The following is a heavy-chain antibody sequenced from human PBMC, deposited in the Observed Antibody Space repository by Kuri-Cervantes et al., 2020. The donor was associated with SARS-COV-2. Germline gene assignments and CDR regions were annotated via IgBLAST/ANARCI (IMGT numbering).Heavy chain of an antibody. V-gene: IGHV3-23*01. CDR3: AKDPSRGGVTSDY. Sequence: GESLKISCAASGFTFSNAWMSWVRQAPGKGLEWVSAISGSGGSTYYADSVKGRFTISRDNSKNTLYLQMNSLRAEDTAVYYCAKDPSRGGVTSDYWGQGTLVTVSS. CDR1: GFTFSNAW. D-gene: IGHD2-21*02. CDR2: ISGSGGST. J-gene: IGHJ4*02.